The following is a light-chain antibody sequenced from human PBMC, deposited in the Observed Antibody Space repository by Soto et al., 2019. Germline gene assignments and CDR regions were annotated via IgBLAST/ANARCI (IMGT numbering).Light chain of an antibody. CDR2: DVS. Sequence: QSVLTQPASVSASPGQSITISCTGTSSDVGGYNYVSWYQQHPGKAPKVMIYDVSNRPSGVSNRFSGSKSGNTAFLIIFGLQAEDEADYYCSSYTSSSTYAFGTGTKVTVL. CDR1: SSDVGGYNY. V-gene: IGLV2-14*01. J-gene: IGLJ1*01. CDR3: SSYTSSSTYA.